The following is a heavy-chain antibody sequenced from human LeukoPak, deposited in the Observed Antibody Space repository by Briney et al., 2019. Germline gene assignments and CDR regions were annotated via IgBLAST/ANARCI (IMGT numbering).Heavy chain of an antibody. CDR3: AKGPNYFDS. Sequence: GGSLRLSCAASGFSFSNYWMHWVRQAPGKGLVWVTRMNSDGSATYYADSVQGRFTISRDNAKNTLYLQMNSLRAEDTAMYFCAKGPNYFDSWGQGTLVTVSP. V-gene: IGHV3-74*01. CDR1: GFSFSNYW. J-gene: IGHJ4*02. CDR2: MNSDGSAT.